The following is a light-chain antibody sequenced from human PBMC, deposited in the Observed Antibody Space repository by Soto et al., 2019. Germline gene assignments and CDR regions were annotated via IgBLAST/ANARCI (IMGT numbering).Light chain of an antibody. V-gene: IGKV1-33*01. J-gene: IGKJ4*01. CDR2: DAS. CDR1: QDIGIY. CDR3: QYYNSLPVT. Sequence: DIQMTQSPSSLSASVGDRVTITCQASQDIGIYLHWYQQKPGKAPKLLIYDASNLEIGVPSRFSGSGSGTDFTLTISSLQPEDHATYYCQYYNSLPVTFGGGTKMEIK.